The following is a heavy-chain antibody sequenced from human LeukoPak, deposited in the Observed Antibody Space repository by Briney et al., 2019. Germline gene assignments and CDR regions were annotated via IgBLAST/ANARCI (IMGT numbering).Heavy chain of an antibody. CDR1: GYTFTGYY. D-gene: IGHD2-21*02. CDR3: ARAPPYCGGDCYPDY. V-gene: IGHV1-2*02. Sequence: VAAVKVSCKASGYTFTGYYMHWVRQAPGQGLEWMGWINTNSCGTYYAQKFQGRVTMTSDTSISTAYMELSRLRSDNTAVYYCARAPPYCGGDCYPDYWGQGTLVTVSS. CDR2: INTNSCGT. J-gene: IGHJ4*02.